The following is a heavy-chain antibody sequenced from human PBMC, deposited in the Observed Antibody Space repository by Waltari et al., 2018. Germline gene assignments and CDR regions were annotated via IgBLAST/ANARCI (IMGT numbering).Heavy chain of an antibody. Sequence: QVQLVQSGAEVKKPGSSVNVSCKPSGCTFINSVISVVLNAPGQGREWMGGIIPIFGTPNYAQKFQGRVTMIADESTSTVYMELSSLRSEDTAVYYCARSYYYDRIGDYPSLGAFDYWGQGTLVTVSS. J-gene: IGHJ4*02. D-gene: IGHD3-22*01. V-gene: IGHV1-69*12. CDR1: GCTFINSV. CDR3: ARSYYYDRIGDYPSLGAFDY. CDR2: IIPIFGTP.